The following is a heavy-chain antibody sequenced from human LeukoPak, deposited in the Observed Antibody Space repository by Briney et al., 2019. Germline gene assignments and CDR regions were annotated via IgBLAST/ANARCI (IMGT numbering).Heavy chain of an antibody. CDR1: GFTFSSYS. J-gene: IGHJ6*03. CDR3: AREQQLVQRYYSYYFDV. CDR2: ISSSSYYI. Sequence: GGSLRLSCAASGFTFSSYSMNWVRQAPGKGLEWVSSISSSSYYIYYADSVKGRFTISRDNAKNSLYLQMNSLRAEDTAVYYCAREQQLVQRYYSYYFDVWGKGTTVTISS. V-gene: IGHV3-21*01. D-gene: IGHD6-13*01.